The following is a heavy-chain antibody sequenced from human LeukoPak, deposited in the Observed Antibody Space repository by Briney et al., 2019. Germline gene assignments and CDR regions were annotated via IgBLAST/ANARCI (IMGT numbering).Heavy chain of an antibody. D-gene: IGHD2-21*01. Sequence: SETLSLTCSVSGASIDSYYWGWIRQPPGKGLECIGYIYTSGNTIYNPSLKSPVTISMDTSKNQFSLKMRSVTAADTAVYYCASLSIGPSPYFYYYMDVWGKGTSVTVSS. CDR1: GASIDSYY. CDR3: ASLSIGPSPYFYYYMDV. J-gene: IGHJ6*03. CDR2: IYTSGNT. V-gene: IGHV4-4*09.